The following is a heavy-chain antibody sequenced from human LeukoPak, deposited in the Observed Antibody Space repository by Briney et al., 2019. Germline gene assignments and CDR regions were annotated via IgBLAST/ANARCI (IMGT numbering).Heavy chain of an antibody. CDR1: GGSFSGYY. J-gene: IGHJ4*02. Sequence: SETLSLTCAVYGGSFSGYYWNWIRQPPGKGLEWIGEINHSGSTNYNPSLKSRATTTVNTSKKKFSLKLSYVPAADTAVFYYAGDYCSGGSCYFDYWGEGSQVTVSS. CDR3: AGDYCSGGSCYFDY. D-gene: IGHD2-15*01. V-gene: IGHV4-34*01. CDR2: INHSGST.